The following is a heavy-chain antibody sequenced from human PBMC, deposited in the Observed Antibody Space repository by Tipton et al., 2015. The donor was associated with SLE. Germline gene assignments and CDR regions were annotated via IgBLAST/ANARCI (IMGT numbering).Heavy chain of an antibody. V-gene: IGHV3-11*04. CDR3: ARDLAAGPRDY. CDR2: ISSSGSTI. CDR1: GFTFSDYY. Sequence: GSLRLSCAASGFTFSDYYMTWIRQAPGKGLEWVSYISSSGSTIYYADSVKGRFTISRDNAKNSLYLQMNSLRAEDTAVYYCARDLAAGPRDYWGQGTLVTVSS. D-gene: IGHD6-13*01. J-gene: IGHJ4*02.